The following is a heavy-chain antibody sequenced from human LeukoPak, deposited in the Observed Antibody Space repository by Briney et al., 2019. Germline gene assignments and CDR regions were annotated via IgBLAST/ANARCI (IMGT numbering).Heavy chain of an antibody. CDR2: IYYSGST. CDR1: GGSISSSSYY. J-gene: IGHJ6*03. Sequence: PSETLSLTCTVSGGSISSSSYYWGWIRQPPGKGLEWIGNIYYSGSTYYNPSLKSRVTISVDTSKNQFSLKLSSVTAADTAVYYCVSSSPSDYYYYYMDVWGKGTTVTVSS. CDR3: VSSSPSDYYYYYMDV. V-gene: IGHV4-39*01. D-gene: IGHD6-6*01.